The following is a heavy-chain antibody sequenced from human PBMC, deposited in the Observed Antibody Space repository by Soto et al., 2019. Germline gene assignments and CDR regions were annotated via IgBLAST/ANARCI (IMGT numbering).Heavy chain of an antibody. V-gene: IGHV3-7*01. CDR1: GFTFSSYW. D-gene: IGHD3-22*01. CDR2: INQEGSEK. J-gene: IGHJ1*01. CDR3: ARELVVGPAEYFQH. Sequence: EVQLVESGGGLVQPGGSLRLSCAASGFTFSSYWMSWVRQAPGKGLEWVANINQEGSEKYYVDSVKGRFTISRDNAKNSLYLQTSSLGAEDTAVYYCARELVVGPAEYFQHWGQGTLVTVSS.